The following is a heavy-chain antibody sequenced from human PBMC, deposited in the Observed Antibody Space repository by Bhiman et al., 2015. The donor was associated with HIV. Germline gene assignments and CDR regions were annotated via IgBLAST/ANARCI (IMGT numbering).Heavy chain of an antibody. Sequence: EVQLVESGGALVRPGGSLRLSCAASGFTFSSYAMHWVRQAPGKGLEYVSAISSNGGSTYYANSVKGRFTISRDNSKNTLYLQMGSLRAEDMAVYYCARVAWSNPFLDYWARERWSPSPQ. CDR1: GFTFSSYA. CDR2: ISSNGGST. V-gene: IGHV3-64*01. D-gene: IGHD2-15*01. J-gene: IGHJ4*02. CDR3: ARVAWSNPFLDY.